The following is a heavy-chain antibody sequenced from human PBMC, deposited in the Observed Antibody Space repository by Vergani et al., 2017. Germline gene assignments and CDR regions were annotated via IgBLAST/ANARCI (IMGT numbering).Heavy chain of an antibody. J-gene: IGHJ6*03. CDR1: GFTFSNAW. D-gene: IGHD1-7*01. Sequence: EVQLVESGGGLVKPGGSLRLSCAASGFTFSNAWMSWVRQAPGKGLEWVGRIKSKTDGGTPDYAAPVKGRFTISRDDSKNTLYLQMNSLQTEDTAVYYCTTDWVTGTTVYYYYMDVWGKGTTVTVSS. CDR2: IKSKTDGGTP. V-gene: IGHV3-15*01. CDR3: TTDWVTGTTVYYYYMDV.